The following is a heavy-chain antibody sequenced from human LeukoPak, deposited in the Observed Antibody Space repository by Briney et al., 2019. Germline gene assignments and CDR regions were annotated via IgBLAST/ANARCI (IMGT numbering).Heavy chain of an antibody. V-gene: IGHV1-18*01. CDR2: ISAYNGNT. CDR3: ATTEVISHYYYYYYMDV. Sequence: ASVKVSCKASGYTFTSYGISWVRQAPGQGLEWMGWISAYNGNTNYAQKLQGRVTMTTDTSTSTAYMELRSLRSDDTAVYYCATTEVISHYYYYYYMDVWGKGTTVTVSS. D-gene: IGHD3-22*01. CDR1: GYTFTSYG. J-gene: IGHJ6*03.